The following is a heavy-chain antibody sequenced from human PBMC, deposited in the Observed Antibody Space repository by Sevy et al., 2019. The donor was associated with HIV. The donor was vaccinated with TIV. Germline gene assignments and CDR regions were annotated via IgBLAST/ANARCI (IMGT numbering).Heavy chain of an antibody. CDR1: GFTFRTSG. Sequence: GGSLRLSCVTSGFTFRTSGMHWVRQSPGKGLEWVAVISYDEAHKNYADSVKGRFSISKDNSKNTLYLQMSSLRTEDTAVYYCAKDYSAGITMVRGAYRARGDYFDYWGQETQVTVSS. CDR3: AKDYSAGITMVRGAYRARGDYFDY. CDR2: ISYDEAHK. J-gene: IGHJ4*02. V-gene: IGHV3-30*18. D-gene: IGHD3-10*01.